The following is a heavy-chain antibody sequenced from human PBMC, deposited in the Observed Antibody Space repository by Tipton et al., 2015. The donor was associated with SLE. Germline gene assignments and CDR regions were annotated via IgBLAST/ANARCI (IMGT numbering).Heavy chain of an antibody. CDR1: SGSISRYY. CDR3: VVCSPSSCAYFDY. J-gene: IGHJ4*02. V-gene: IGHV4-4*07. Sequence: TLSLTCTVSSGSISRYYWSWIRQPAGKGLEWIGRIYTGGNTKYNPSLESRVTLSADASKAQFSLKLTSVTAADTAVYYCVVCSPSSCAYFDYWGQGRLVTVSS. CDR2: IYTGGNT. D-gene: IGHD2-2*01.